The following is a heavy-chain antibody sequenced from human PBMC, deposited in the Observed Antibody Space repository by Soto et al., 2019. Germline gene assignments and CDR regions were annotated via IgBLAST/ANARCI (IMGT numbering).Heavy chain of an antibody. CDR1: GFTFSSYA. CDR2: ISGSGGST. D-gene: IGHD3-22*01. CDR3: AKQLGAHSSGYYFDY. Sequence: GGSLRLSCAAPGFTFSSYAMSWVRQAPGKGLGWVSAISGSGGSTYYADSVKGRFTISRDNSKNTLYLQMNSLRAEDTAVYYCAKQLGAHSSGYYFDYWGQGTLVTVSS. J-gene: IGHJ4*02. V-gene: IGHV3-23*01.